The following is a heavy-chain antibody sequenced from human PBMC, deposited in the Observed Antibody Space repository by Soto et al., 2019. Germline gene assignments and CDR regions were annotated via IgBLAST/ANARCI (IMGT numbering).Heavy chain of an antibody. D-gene: IGHD1-1*01. V-gene: IGHV5-51*01. CDR2: IYPGDSDT. CDR1: GYSFISYW. Sequence: PGESLKISCKVSGYSFISYWIAWVRQKPGKGLEWMGIIYPGDSDTRYSPSFQGQVTISADKPISTAYLQWSSLKASDTAMYYCARAGTTLTFDYWGPGTLVTV. J-gene: IGHJ4*02. CDR3: ARAGTTLTFDY.